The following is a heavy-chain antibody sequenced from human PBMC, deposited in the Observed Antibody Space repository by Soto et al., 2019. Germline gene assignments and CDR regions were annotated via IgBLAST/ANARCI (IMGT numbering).Heavy chain of an antibody. J-gene: IGHJ6*03. CDR2: IYYSGST. CDR3: ARPTSSGWTEDYYYYYMDV. CDR1: GGSISSSSYY. Sequence: SETLSLTCTVSGGSISSSSYYWGWIRQPPGKGLEWIGSIYYSGSTYYNPSLKSRVTISVDTSKNQFSLKLSSVTAADTAVYYCARPTSSGWTEDYYYYYMDVWGKGTTVTVSS. V-gene: IGHV4-39*01. D-gene: IGHD6-19*01.